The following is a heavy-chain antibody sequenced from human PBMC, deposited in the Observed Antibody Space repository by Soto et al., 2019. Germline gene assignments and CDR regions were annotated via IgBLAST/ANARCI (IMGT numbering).Heavy chain of an antibody. CDR3: AREPDYSSGCIVS. CDR2: IWYDGSNK. CDR1: GFTFSSYG. D-gene: IGHD6-19*01. Sequence: HPGGSLRLSCAASGFTFSSYGMHWVRQAPGKGLEWVAVIWYDGSNKYYADSVKGRFTISRDNSKNTLYLQMNSLRAEDTAVYYCAREPDYSSGCIVSWGQGTLVTVSS. V-gene: IGHV3-33*01. J-gene: IGHJ4*02.